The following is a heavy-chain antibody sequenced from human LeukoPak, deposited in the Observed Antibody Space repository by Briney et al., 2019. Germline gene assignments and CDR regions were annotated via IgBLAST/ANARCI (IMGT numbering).Heavy chain of an antibody. Sequence: GGSLRLSCAASGFTFRSYWMGWVRQVPGKGLEWVANIKQDGSEKYYVDSVKGRFTISRDNAKNSLYVQMNSLRAEDTAVYHCARASGDYYSYFGMDVWGQGTTVTVSS. CDR1: GFTFRSYW. V-gene: IGHV3-7*03. CDR3: ARASGDYYSYFGMDV. J-gene: IGHJ6*02. D-gene: IGHD2-21*02. CDR2: IKQDGSEK.